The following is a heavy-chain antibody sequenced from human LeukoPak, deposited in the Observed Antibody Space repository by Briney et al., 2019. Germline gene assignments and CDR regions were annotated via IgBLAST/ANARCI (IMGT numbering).Heavy chain of an antibody. V-gene: IGHV1-18*01. CDR1: GYTFNSYG. Sequence: GASVTVSCKASGYTFNSYGNSWVRQAPGQGLEWMGWISPYRGDTEYAQKIQVRVTMTTDTSTSPAYMEVRSLRSDDTAVYYCARQVLIVGGRYGMDVWGQGTTVTVSS. CDR2: ISPYRGDT. J-gene: IGHJ6*02. CDR3: ARQVLIVGGRYGMDV. D-gene: IGHD3-22*01.